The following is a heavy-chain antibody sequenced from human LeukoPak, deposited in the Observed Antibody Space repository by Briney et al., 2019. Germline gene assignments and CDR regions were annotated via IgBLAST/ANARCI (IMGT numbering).Heavy chain of an antibody. CDR1: GYSISTGYY. V-gene: IGHV4-38-2*02. CDR2: IYHSGST. Sequence: SETLSLACTVSGYSISTGYYWGWIRQPPGKGLEWIGSIYHSGSTYYNLSLKSRVTISVDTSKNQFSLKLRSVTAADTAVYYCARVHSWSGPDYWGQGTLVTVSS. CDR3: ARVHSWSGPDY. D-gene: IGHD3-3*02. J-gene: IGHJ4*02.